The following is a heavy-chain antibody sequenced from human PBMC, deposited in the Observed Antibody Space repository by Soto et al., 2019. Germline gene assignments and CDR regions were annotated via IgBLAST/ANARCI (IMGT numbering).Heavy chain of an antibody. Sequence: GGSLRLSCAASGFTFSSYWMSWVRQAPGKGLEWVANIKQDGSEKYYVDSVKGRFTISRDNAKNSLYLQMNSLRAEDTAVYYCASRRDYYYYYMDGWGKGTTVTVSS. CDR3: ASRRDYYYYYMDG. V-gene: IGHV3-7*01. CDR1: GFTFSSYW. J-gene: IGHJ6*03. CDR2: IKQDGSEK.